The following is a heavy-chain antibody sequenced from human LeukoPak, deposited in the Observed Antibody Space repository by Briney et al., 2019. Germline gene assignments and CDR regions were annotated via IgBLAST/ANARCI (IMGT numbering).Heavy chain of an antibody. D-gene: IGHD2-2*01. J-gene: IGHJ4*02. CDR3: ARAPYCSSTSCYLDY. V-gene: IGHV3-23*01. CDR2: ISGSGGTT. Sequence: PGGSLRLSCAASGFTFSSYAMSWVRQAPGKGLEWVSAISGSGGTTYYADSVKGRFTISRDNAKNSLYLQMNSLRAEDTAVYYCARAPYCSSTSCYLDYWGQGTLVTVSS. CDR1: GFTFSSYA.